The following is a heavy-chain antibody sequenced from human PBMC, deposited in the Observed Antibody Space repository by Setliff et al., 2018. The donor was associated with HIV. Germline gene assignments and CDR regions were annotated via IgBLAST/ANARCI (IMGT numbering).Heavy chain of an antibody. CDR3: TRVMGATTGFHDY. J-gene: IGHJ4*02. Sequence: GASVKVSCKASGYTLTNYAMHWVRQAPGQRLEWMGCINAGNDNTKYSQNFQGRVTITKDTSASTVYMELSSLRSEDTALYHCTRVMGATTGFHDYWGQGTQVTVSS. CDR2: INAGNDNT. D-gene: IGHD1-26*01. V-gene: IGHV1-3*01. CDR1: GYTLTNYA.